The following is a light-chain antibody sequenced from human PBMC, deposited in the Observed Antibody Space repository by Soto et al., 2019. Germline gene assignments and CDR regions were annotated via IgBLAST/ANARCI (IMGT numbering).Light chain of an antibody. V-gene: IGKV3-20*01. CDR2: GTS. Sequence: EVVLTQSPGTLSLSPGETATLSCRASQTIGSTYLAWYQQKPGQAPRLLIFGTSSRATGIPDRFSGSGSGTDFTLSISRLEPEDFAVYYCQQYANSPLLTFGGGTKVDIK. J-gene: IGKJ4*01. CDR1: QTIGSTY. CDR3: QQYANSPLLT.